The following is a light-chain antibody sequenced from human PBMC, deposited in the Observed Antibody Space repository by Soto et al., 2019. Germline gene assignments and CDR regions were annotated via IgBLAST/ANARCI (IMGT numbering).Light chain of an antibody. CDR3: QQYGSSPLLT. Sequence: IVLTQSPGTLPLSPGERATLSCRASQSVSSSYLAWYQQKLGQAPRLLIYGASSRATGIPDRFSGSGSGTDVPLTISRLEPEDFAVYYCQQYGSSPLLTFGGGTKVEIK. CDR1: QSVSSSY. J-gene: IGKJ4*01. V-gene: IGKV3-20*01. CDR2: GAS.